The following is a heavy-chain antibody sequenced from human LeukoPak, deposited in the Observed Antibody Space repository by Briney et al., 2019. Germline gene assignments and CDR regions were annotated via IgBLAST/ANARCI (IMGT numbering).Heavy chain of an antibody. Sequence: GASVKVSCKASGYTFTSYAMNWVRQAPGQGLEWMGWINTNTGNPTYAQGFTGRFVFSLDTSVSTAYLQISSLKAEDTAVYYCARGPWFGELSDAFDIWGQGTMVTVSS. V-gene: IGHV7-4-1*02. CDR3: ARGPWFGELSDAFDI. CDR1: GYTFTSYA. J-gene: IGHJ3*02. CDR2: INTNTGNP. D-gene: IGHD3-10*01.